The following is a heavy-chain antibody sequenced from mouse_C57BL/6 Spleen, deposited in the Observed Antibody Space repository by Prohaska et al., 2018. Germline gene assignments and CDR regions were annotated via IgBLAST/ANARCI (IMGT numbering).Heavy chain of an antibody. CDR3: ARGYLDY. Sequence: LKISCKASGYTFTDYYMNWVKQSDGKSLEWIGDINPNNVGTSYNQKFKGKATLTVDKSSSTAYMELRSLTSEDSAVYYCARGYLDYWGQGTTLTVSS. CDR1: GYTFTDYY. D-gene: IGHD3-1*01. J-gene: IGHJ2*01. CDR2: INPNNVGT. V-gene: IGHV1-26*01.